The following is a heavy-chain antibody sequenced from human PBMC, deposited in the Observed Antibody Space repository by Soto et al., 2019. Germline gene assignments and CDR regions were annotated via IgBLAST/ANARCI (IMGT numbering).Heavy chain of an antibody. D-gene: IGHD6-19*01. CDR1: GGTFSSYT. CDR2: ITVIFGTP. V-gene: IGHV1-69*01. Sequence: QVQLVQSGAEVKKPGSSVKVSCKASGGTFSSYTISWVRQAPGQGLEWMGGITVIFGTPNYAPKVQGRLTITADASTGTAHMELSSLRSEDTAVYYCASLQTSGWYGVHWGQGTLVTVSS. CDR3: ASLQTSGWYGVH. J-gene: IGHJ4*02.